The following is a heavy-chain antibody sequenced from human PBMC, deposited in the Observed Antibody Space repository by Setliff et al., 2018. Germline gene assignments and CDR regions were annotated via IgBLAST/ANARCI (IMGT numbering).Heavy chain of an antibody. J-gene: IGHJ4*02. CDR3: TRASMGGGSYWWDY. D-gene: IGHD2-8*02. CDR1: GFTFTSYW. V-gene: IGHV3-7*01. CDR2: IKQNGIAK. Sequence: LRLSCTASGFTFTSYWMSWVRQAPGKGLEWVANIKQNGIAKYYVDSVEGRFTISRDNAKSSLSLQMDSLRVEDTAVYYCTRASMGGGSYWWDYWGQGTLVTVSS.